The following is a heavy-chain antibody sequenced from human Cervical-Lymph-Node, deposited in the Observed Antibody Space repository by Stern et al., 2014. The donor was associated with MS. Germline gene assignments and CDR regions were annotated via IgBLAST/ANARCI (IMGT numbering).Heavy chain of an antibody. CDR3: AKTTVTTRPFEF. J-gene: IGHJ4*02. V-gene: IGHV3-9*01. CDR1: GFTVNDYS. Sequence: EEHLVESGGGLVQPGRSLRLSCAASGFTVNDYSMHWVRQAPGKGLEWVSGISWDGGSTEYAASVKGRFAISRDNAKNSLFLHMNSLRPEDTAFYYCAKTTVTTRPFEFGGQGTLVTVSS. CDR2: ISWDGGST. D-gene: IGHD4-17*01.